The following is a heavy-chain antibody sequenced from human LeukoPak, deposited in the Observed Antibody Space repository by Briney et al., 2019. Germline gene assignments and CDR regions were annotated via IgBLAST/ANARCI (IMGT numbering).Heavy chain of an antibody. Sequence: SETLCLTCTVSGGSISTSSFYWGWIPQPPGKGLEWVGSIYYSGSTYYNPSLKSRVTISVDTSKNQFSLKLSSVTAADTAVYYCARRAQWRHHPFDYWGQGTLVTVSS. CDR3: ARRAQWRHHPFDY. V-gene: IGHV4-39*01. CDR2: IYYSGST. CDR1: GGSISTSSFY. D-gene: IGHD6-19*01. J-gene: IGHJ4*02.